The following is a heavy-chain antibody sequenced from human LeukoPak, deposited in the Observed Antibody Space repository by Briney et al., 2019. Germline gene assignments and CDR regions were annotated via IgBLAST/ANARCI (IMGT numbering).Heavy chain of an antibody. V-gene: IGHV4-59*08. CDR3: ARHRGVDGTLIHFDY. CDR1: GGSISSFF. D-gene: IGHD6-19*01. J-gene: IGHJ4*02. Sequence: SETLSLTCTVSGGSISSFFWSWIRQPPGKGLEWIGCIYYSGSTNYNPSLKSRVTISVDTSKNQFSLRLSSVTAADTAVYYCARHRGVDGTLIHFDYWGQGTLVTVSS. CDR2: IYYSGST.